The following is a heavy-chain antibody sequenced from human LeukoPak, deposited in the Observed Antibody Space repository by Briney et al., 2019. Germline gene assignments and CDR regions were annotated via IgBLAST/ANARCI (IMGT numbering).Heavy chain of an antibody. CDR1: GFTFSSYS. D-gene: IGHD2-15*01. CDR3: ARGYCSGGSCHLDY. CDR2: ISSSSSYI. V-gene: IGHV3-21*01. J-gene: IGHJ4*02. Sequence: GGSRRLSGEASGFTFSSYSTNWVRQAPGKGLEWVSSISSSSSYIYYADSVKGRFTISRDNAKNSLYLQMNSLRAEDTAVYYCARGYCSGGSCHLDYWGQGTLVTVSS.